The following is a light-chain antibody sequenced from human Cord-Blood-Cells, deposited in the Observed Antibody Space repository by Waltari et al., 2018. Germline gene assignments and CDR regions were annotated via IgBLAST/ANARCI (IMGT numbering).Light chain of an antibody. J-gene: IGKJ4*01. CDR3: QQYDNLPLT. CDR2: GAS. V-gene: IGKV1-33*01. CDR1: QDISNY. Sequence: DIQMTQSPSSLSASVGDRVTITSQASQDISNYLNLYKQKHGKGPKLPSYGASNLETGVPASFSGSGSGTDFTFTISSLQPGDIATYYCQQYDNLPLTFGGGTKVEIK.